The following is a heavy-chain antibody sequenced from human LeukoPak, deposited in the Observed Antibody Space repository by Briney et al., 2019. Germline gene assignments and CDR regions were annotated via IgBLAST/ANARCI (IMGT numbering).Heavy chain of an antibody. D-gene: IGHD3-3*01. CDR3: ARGFWSGYPPDV. CDR2: INWNGGST. Sequence: PGGSLRLCCAASGFTFDDYGMSWVRHAPGKGLEWVSGINWNGGSTGYADSVKGRFTISRDNAKNSLYLQMNSLRAEDTAMCYCARGFWSGYPPDVWGKGTTVTVSS. J-gene: IGHJ6*04. V-gene: IGHV3-20*04. CDR1: GFTFDDYG.